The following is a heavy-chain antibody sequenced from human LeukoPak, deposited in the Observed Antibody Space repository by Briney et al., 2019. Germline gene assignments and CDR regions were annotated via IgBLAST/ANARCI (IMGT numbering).Heavy chain of an antibody. CDR3: ARSSSVAGYGMDV. CDR2: IYYSGST. V-gene: IGHV4-59*01. J-gene: IGHJ6*02. D-gene: IGHD6-6*01. Sequence: PSETLSLTCTVSGGSISSYYWSWIRQPPGKGLEWIGYIYYSGSTNYNPSLKSRVTISVDTSKNQFSLKLSSVTAADTAVYYCARSSSVAGYGMDVWGQGTTVTVFS. CDR1: GGSISSYY.